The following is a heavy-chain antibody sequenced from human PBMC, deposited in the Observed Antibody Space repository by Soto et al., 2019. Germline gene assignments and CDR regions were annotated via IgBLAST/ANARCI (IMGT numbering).Heavy chain of an antibody. CDR3: ARDPRYYYYGMDV. Sequence: SQTLSLTCAISGDSVSSNSAAWNWLRQSPSRGLEWLGRTYYRSKWYNDYAVSVKSRITINPDTSKNQFSLQLNSVTPEDTAVYYCARDPRYYYYGMDVWGQGTTVTVSS. CDR2: TYYRSKWYN. CDR1: GDSVSSNSAA. J-gene: IGHJ6*02. V-gene: IGHV6-1*01.